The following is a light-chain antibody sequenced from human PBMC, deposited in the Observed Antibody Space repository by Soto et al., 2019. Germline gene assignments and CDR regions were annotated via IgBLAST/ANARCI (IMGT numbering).Light chain of an antibody. CDR1: QSVSSN. Sequence: EIVRTQSPATLSVSPGERATLSCRASQSVSSNLAWYQQKPGQAPRLLIYGESTRATGIPARFSGSGSGPEFTLTISSLQSEDFAVYYCQKYNNWPRTFGQGTKVEIK. J-gene: IGKJ1*01. CDR3: QKYNNWPRT. CDR2: GES. V-gene: IGKV3-15*01.